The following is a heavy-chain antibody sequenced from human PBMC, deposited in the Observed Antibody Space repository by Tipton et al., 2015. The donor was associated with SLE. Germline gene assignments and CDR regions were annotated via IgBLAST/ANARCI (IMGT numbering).Heavy chain of an antibody. V-gene: IGHV4-59*11. CDR2: LYYHGNT. CDR1: GGSMSYHY. Sequence: GLVKPSQTLSLTCSVSGGSMSYHYWTWIRQPAGKGLEWIGNLYYHGNTNYNPSLKSRVTMSVDTSKSQFSLKLTFVSAADTAIHYCVRMGLCTTTTCNDVSFDGSGPGDFVTGSS. CDR3: VRMGLCTTTTCNDVSFDG. D-gene: IGHD2-2*01. J-gene: IGHJ3*01.